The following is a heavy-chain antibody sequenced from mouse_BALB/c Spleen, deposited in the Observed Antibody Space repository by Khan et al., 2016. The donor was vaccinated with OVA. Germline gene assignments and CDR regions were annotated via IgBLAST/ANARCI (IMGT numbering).Heavy chain of an antibody. V-gene: IGHV2-9*02. J-gene: IGHJ4*01. CDR3: ARFYDPYYAMDY. CDR1: GFSLTSYG. Sequence: QMQLEESGPGLVAPSQSLSITCTVSGFSLTSYGVNWVRQPPGKGLEWLGVIWAGGSTNYNSALMSRLSISKDNSTSQVFLIMNSLQTDDTAMYYCARFYDPYYAMDYWGQGTSVTVSS. CDR2: IWAGGST. D-gene: IGHD2-3*01.